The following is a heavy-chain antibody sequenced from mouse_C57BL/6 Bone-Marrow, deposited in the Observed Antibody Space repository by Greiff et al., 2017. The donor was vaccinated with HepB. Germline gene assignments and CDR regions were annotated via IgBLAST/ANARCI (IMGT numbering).Heavy chain of an antibody. CDR2: FNPNNGGT. CDR1: GYTFTDYN. Sequence: VQLQQSGPELVKPGASVKIPCKASGYTFTDYNMDWVKQSHGKSLEWIGDFNPNNGGTIYNQKFKGKATLTVDKSSSTAYMELRSRTSEDTAVYYCARSGGGRAWFAYWGQGTLVTVSA. J-gene: IGHJ3*01. V-gene: IGHV1-18*01. CDR3: ARSGGGRAWFAY.